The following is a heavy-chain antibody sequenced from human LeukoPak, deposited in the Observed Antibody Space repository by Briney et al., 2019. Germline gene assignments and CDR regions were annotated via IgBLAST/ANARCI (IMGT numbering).Heavy chain of an antibody. Sequence: SETLSLTCTVSGGSISSYYWSWIRQPPGKGLEWIGYIYYSGSTNYNPSLNSRVTISVDTSKNQFSLKLSSVTAADTAVYYCARLNGDPEYDYVWGSYRYYYFDYWGQGTLVTVSS. J-gene: IGHJ4*02. CDR1: GGSISSYY. D-gene: IGHD3-16*02. V-gene: IGHV4-59*01. CDR3: ARLNGDPEYDYVWGSYRYYYFDY. CDR2: IYYSGST.